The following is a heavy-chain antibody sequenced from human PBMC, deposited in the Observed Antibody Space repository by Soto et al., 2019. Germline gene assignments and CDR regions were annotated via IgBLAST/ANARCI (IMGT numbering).Heavy chain of an antibody. D-gene: IGHD3-10*01. V-gene: IGHV1-69*19. CDR2: ISPMFGAA. CDR1: GGTFNTYA. J-gene: IGHJ4*02. CDR3: AREVQVHTPAFVY. Sequence: QVKLVQSGAEMKKPGSSVKVSGQSSGGTFNTYAMNWVRQAPGQGPEWMGDISPMFGAANYAPKFQGRVTITADESTGTSYMQLSSLTSEDTALYFCAREVQVHTPAFVYWGQGTLVTVSS.